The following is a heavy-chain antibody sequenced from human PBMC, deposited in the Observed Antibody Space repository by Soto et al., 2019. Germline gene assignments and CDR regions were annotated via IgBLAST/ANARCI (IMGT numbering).Heavy chain of an antibody. Sequence: QVQLVESGGGVVQPGRSLRLSCAASGFTFSNYGMHWVRQAPGKGLEWVAVISYDGTNKYYADSVKGRFTISRDNSKNTLYLEVSSLRAEDTAVYYCAKVLREGYNFAAFDIWGQGTMVTVSS. CDR3: AKVLREGYNFAAFDI. D-gene: IGHD1-1*01. V-gene: IGHV3-30*18. J-gene: IGHJ3*02. CDR2: ISYDGTNK. CDR1: GFTFSNYG.